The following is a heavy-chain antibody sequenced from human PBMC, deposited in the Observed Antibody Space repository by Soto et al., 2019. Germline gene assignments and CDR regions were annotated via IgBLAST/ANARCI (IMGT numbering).Heavy chain of an antibody. CDR2: IYYSAST. V-gene: IGHV4-39*01. CDR3: ARRRLAAFYI. CDR1: GGSISSSSYY. D-gene: IGHD3-9*01. Sequence: SKNLYITCTLSGGSISSSSYYSSGIHQPPGEGLEWIGSIYYSASTYYNPSLKSRVTISVATSTNQFSLKLSSVTAADTAVYYCARRRLAAFYIWGQGTMVTVSS. J-gene: IGHJ3*02.